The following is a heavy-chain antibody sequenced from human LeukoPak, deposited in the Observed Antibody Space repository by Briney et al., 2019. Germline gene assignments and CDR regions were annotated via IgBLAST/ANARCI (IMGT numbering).Heavy chain of an antibody. J-gene: IGHJ4*02. CDR1: GFTFSSYS. CDR3: ARDIGGSYTAIAY. Sequence: GGSLRLSCAASGFTFSSYSMNWVRQAPGKGLEWVSFISSSSAHINYADSVKGRFTISRDNPRNSLYLQMNSLRAEDTAVYYCARDIGGSYTAIAYSGQGTLVTVSP. V-gene: IGHV3-21*01. CDR2: ISSSSAHI. D-gene: IGHD1-26*01.